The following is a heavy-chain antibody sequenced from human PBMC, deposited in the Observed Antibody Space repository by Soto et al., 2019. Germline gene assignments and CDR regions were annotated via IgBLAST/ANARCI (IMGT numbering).Heavy chain of an antibody. CDR3: AKDGFCTSSSCYMFYHYYGMDD. CDR1: GFTFSTYL. J-gene: IGHJ6*02. D-gene: IGHD2-2*02. V-gene: IGHV3-74*01. Sequence: GGFLRLSCAASGFTFSTYLMHWVRQIPGKGLVWVSHIDSDGSIITYADSVKGRFTISRDNSKNTLYLQMNSLRAEDTAVYYCAKDGFCTSSSCYMFYHYYGMDDWGQGTTVTVSS. CDR2: IDSDGSII.